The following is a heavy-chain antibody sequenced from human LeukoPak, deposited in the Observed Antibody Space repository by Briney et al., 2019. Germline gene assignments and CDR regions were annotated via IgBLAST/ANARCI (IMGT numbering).Heavy chain of an antibody. CDR2: MSHDGTT. CDR1: GLTFSDSI. CDR3: ARERYSSGRAAAFDY. J-gene: IGHJ4*02. D-gene: IGHD2-15*01. V-gene: IGHV3-30*04. Sequence: PGTSLRLSCAASGLTFSDSILHWVRQAPGRRLEWVALMSHDGTTNYAASVKGRFTVYRDGSKNPMYLEMNSLTVDDMAVYHCARERYSSGRAAAFDYWGQGTLVTVSS.